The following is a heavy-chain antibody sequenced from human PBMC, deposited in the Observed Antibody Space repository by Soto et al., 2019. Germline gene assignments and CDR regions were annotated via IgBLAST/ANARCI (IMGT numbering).Heavy chain of an antibody. Sequence: EVQLLESGGGLVQPGGSLRLSCAASGFTFSSYAMSWVRQAPGKGLEWVSAISGGGGSTYYADSVKGRFTISRDNSKNTLYLQMNSLRAEDTAVYYCAKDMGGPGAAFDIWGQGTMVTVSS. V-gene: IGHV3-23*01. CDR3: AKDMGGPGAAFDI. D-gene: IGHD3-10*01. CDR1: GFTFSSYA. J-gene: IGHJ3*02. CDR2: ISGGGGST.